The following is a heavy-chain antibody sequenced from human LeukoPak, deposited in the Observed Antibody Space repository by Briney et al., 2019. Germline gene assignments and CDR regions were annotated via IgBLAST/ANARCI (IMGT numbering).Heavy chain of an antibody. J-gene: IGHJ4*02. CDR2: ISGSGGST. CDR1: GFTFSSYA. CDR3: ARGLSTVTAY. D-gene: IGHD4-11*01. V-gene: IGHV3-23*01. Sequence: GGSLRLSCAASGFTFSSYAMSWVRQAPGKGLEWVSAISGSGGSTYYADSVKGRFTISRDNAKNSLYLQMNSLRAEDTAVYYCARGLSTVTAYWGQGTLVTVSS.